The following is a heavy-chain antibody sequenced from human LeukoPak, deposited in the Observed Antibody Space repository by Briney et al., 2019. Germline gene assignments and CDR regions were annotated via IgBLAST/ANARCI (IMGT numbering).Heavy chain of an antibody. CDR1: GFTFSSYW. Sequence: GGSLRLSCAAAGFTFSSYWMHWVRQAPGKGLVWVSRINSDGSSTSYADSVKGRFTISRDNSKNTLYLQMNSLRAEDTALYYCAKTGGIAAAHWGQGTLVTVSS. D-gene: IGHD6-13*01. V-gene: IGHV3-74*01. CDR3: AKTGGIAAAH. J-gene: IGHJ4*02. CDR2: INSDGSST.